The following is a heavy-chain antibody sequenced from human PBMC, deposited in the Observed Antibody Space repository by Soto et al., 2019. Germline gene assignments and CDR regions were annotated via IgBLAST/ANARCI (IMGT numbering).Heavy chain of an antibody. CDR2: IYYSGST. CDR1: DGSISSDGYY. Sequence: SETLSLTCAVSDGSISSDGYYWSWIRQHPGKGLEWLGSIYYSGSTYYNPSLKSRVTMSVDTSKNQFSLNLSSVTAADTAVYYCAKRDSSGWYVGAFDIWGQGTMVTVS. J-gene: IGHJ3*02. V-gene: IGHV4-31*11. D-gene: IGHD6-19*01. CDR3: AKRDSSGWYVGAFDI.